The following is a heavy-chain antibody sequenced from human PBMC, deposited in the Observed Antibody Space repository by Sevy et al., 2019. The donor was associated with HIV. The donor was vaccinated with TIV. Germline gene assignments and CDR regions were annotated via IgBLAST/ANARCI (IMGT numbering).Heavy chain of an antibody. Sequence: ASVKVSCKASGGTFSSYGISWVRQAPGQGLEWMGGIIPILGTVNYAQKFQGRVIITADESTSTVYMELSSLKSGDTAVYYCVRGPNGSYLLYYFDNWGQGTLVTVSS. V-gene: IGHV1-69*13. CDR1: GGTFSSYG. CDR3: VRGPNGSYLLYYFDN. D-gene: IGHD3-10*01. CDR2: IIPILGTV. J-gene: IGHJ4*02.